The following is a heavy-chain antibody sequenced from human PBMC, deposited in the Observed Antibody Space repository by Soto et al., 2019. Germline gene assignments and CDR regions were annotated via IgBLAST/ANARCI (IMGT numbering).Heavy chain of an antibody. J-gene: IGHJ6*02. CDR1: GFSFGNHA. CDR2: IWYHGSNK. D-gene: IGHD3-10*01. Sequence: QVQVVESGGGVVQPGRSLLLSCAASGFSFGNHAIHWVRQAPGKGLEWVAQIWYHGSNKYYSDSVRGRFTVSRDNSKNTLYMQMISLRAEDTAVYYCASHGQQGVPYAMDVWGQGTTVIVSS. CDR3: ASHGQQGVPYAMDV. V-gene: IGHV3-33*03.